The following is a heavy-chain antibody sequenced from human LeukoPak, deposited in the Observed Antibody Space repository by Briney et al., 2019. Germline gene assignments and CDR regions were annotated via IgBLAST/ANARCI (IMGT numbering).Heavy chain of an antibody. Sequence: SVKVSCKASGGTFSSYAISWVRQAPGQGLEWMGGIIPIFGTANYAQKFQGRVTITADKSTSTAYMELSSLRSEDTAVYYCASSFYDLLVYFDSWGQGTLVTVSS. CDR1: GGTFSSYA. V-gene: IGHV1-69*06. J-gene: IGHJ4*02. CDR2: IIPIFGTA. CDR3: ASSFYDLLVYFDS. D-gene: IGHD5/OR15-5a*01.